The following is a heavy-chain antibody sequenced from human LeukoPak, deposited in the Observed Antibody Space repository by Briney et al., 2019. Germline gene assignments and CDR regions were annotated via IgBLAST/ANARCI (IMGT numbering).Heavy chain of an antibody. CDR2: FYSGDRT. CDR1: GFTVSSNY. CDR3: ARGGRRF. J-gene: IGHJ4*02. D-gene: IGHD3-16*01. Sequence: QSGGSLRLSCAASGFTVSSNYMSWVRQAPGKGLEWVSVFYSGDRTYYADPVKGRFTISRDNSKNMMYLQMNSLRAEDTAVYYCARGGRRFWGQGTLVTVSS. V-gene: IGHV3-66*01.